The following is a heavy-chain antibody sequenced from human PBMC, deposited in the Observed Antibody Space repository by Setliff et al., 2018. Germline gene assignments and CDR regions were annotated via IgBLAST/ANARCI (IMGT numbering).Heavy chain of an antibody. CDR3: AREQWLDPPGYYYMDV. CDR1: GGSISSYY. J-gene: IGHJ6*03. CDR2: IYIGGSA. D-gene: IGHD6-19*01. V-gene: IGHV4-4*07. Sequence: LTCTASGGSISSYYWSWIRQPAGKGLEWIGHIYIGGSANYNPSLKSRVTMSIDTSKNQFSLKLNSVTAADMAVYYCAREQWLDPPGYYYMDVWAKGTTVTVSS.